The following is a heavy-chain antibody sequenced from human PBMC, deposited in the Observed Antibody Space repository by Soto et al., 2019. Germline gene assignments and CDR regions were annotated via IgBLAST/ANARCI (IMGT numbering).Heavy chain of an antibody. CDR3: ARHPGVTGAFDI. V-gene: IGHV4-59*08. CDR1: GGSISSYY. D-gene: IGHD5-18*01. Sequence: SETLSLTCTVSGGSISSYYWSWIRQPPGKGLEWIGDIYYSGSTNYNPSLKSRVTISVDTSKNQFSLKLSSVTAADTAVYYCARHPGVTGAFDIWGQGTMVTVSS. J-gene: IGHJ3*02. CDR2: IYYSGST.